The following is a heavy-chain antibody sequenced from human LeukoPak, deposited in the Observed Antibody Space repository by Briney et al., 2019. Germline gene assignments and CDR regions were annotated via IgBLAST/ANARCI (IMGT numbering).Heavy chain of an antibody. CDR2: ISAYNGNT. J-gene: IGHJ4*02. Sequence: ASVKVSCKASGYTFTVYGISWVRQAPGQGLEWMGWISAYNGNTNYAQKFQGRVTMTTDTSTSTAYMELRSLRSDDTAVYYCAREGYYGSSGYSPYAFDIWGQGTLVTVSS. V-gene: IGHV1-18*01. CDR3: AREGYYGSSGYSPYAFDI. CDR1: GYTFTVYG. D-gene: IGHD3-22*01.